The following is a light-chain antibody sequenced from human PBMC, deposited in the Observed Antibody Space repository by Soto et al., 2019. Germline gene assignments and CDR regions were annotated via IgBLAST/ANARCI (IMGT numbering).Light chain of an antibody. CDR1: ESVNSAY. V-gene: IGKV3-20*01. J-gene: IGKJ1*01. CDR3: QQYRYSPWT. CDR2: GAS. Sequence: DIVLTPSPVTLSLSPGERATLSCRASESVNSAYLAWYQHRPAQAPRLLIYGASSRATGVPDRFSGSGSGTEFTLTITRLEPADFALYYCQQYRYSPWTFGLGTKVDIK.